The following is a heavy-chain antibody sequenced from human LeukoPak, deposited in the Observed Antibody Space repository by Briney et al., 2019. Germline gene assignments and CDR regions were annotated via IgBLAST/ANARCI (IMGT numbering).Heavy chain of an antibody. V-gene: IGHV4-59*01. CDR2: IYYSGST. Sequence: PSETLSLTCTVSGGSISSYYWSWIRQPPGKGLEWIGYIYYSGSTNYNPSLKSRVTISVDTSKNQFSLKLSSVTAAGTAVYYCARVGSGYGDYYYYYYGMDVWGQGTTVTVSS. CDR1: GGSISSYY. J-gene: IGHJ6*02. D-gene: IGHD4-17*01. CDR3: ARVGSGYGDYYYYYYGMDV.